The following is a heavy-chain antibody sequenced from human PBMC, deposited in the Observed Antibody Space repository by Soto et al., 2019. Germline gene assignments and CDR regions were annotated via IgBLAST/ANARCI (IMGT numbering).Heavy chain of an antibody. CDR2: INAYNGNR. CDR3: ARGVGSGIYYNQYNWFDP. D-gene: IGHD3-10*01. Sequence: VKVSCKASGYSFSFYGINWVRQAPGQGLEWMGWINAYNGNRKYAQKLEGRVTMTTDTSTSTAYMELRSLISDDTAVYYCARGVGSGIYYNQYNWFDPWGQGTLVTVSS. CDR1: GYSFSFYG. J-gene: IGHJ5*02. V-gene: IGHV1-18*01.